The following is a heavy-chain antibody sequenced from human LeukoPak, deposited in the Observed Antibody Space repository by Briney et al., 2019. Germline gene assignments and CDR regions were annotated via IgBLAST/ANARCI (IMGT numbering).Heavy chain of an antibody. CDR1: GFTFSSYA. CDR3: ARDNPSSDGSPYIPLGV. Sequence: PGGSLRLSCAASGFTFSSYAMSWVRQAPGKGLGWVSAISGSGGSTYYADSVKGRFTISRDNSKNTLYLQMNSLRAEDTAVYYCARDNPSSDGSPYIPLGVWGQGTLVTVSS. V-gene: IGHV3-23*01. D-gene: IGHD3-22*01. J-gene: IGHJ4*02. CDR2: ISGSGGST.